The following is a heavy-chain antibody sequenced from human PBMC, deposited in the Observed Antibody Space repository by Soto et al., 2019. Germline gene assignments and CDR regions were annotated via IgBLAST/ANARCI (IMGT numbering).Heavy chain of an antibody. CDR1: GYTFTSYD. Sequence: VKVSCKASGYTFTSYDINWVRQATGQGLEWMGWMNPNSGNTGYAQKFQGRVTMTRNTSICTAYMELSSLRSEDTAVYYCARFQFAQWELPMYNWFDPWGQGTLVTVSS. V-gene: IGHV1-8*01. D-gene: IGHD1-26*01. J-gene: IGHJ5*02. CDR2: MNPNSGNT. CDR3: ARFQFAQWELPMYNWFDP.